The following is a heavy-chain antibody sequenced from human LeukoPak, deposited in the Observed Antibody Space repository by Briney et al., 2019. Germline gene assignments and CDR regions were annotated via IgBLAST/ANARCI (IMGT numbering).Heavy chain of an antibody. J-gene: IGHJ3*02. CDR1: GYTFSNYG. CDR2: IIPNSGDT. Sequence: ASVKVSCKASGYTFSNYGISWVRQAPGQGFEWMGWIIPNSGDTYYAQKFQGRVTMTRDTTISTAYMELSRLRSDDTAVYYCARDIQGSPDAFDIWGQGTMLTVSS. CDR3: ARDIQGSPDAFDI. V-gene: IGHV1-2*02.